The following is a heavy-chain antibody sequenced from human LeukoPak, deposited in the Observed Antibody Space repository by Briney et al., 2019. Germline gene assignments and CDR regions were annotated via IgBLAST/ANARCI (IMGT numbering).Heavy chain of an antibody. J-gene: IGHJ4*02. CDR3: ATEAGTWDFQY. CDR2: IYPGDSDT. V-gene: IGHV5-51*01. CDR1: GSSFDNFW. Sequence: RGASLQISCKGSGSSFDNFWIAWVRQMPGKGLEWMGIIYPGDSDTRYSPSFQGQVTISADKSINTAYLQWSSLRASDTAMYYCATEAGTWDFQYWGQGTLVTVSS. D-gene: IGHD6-19*01.